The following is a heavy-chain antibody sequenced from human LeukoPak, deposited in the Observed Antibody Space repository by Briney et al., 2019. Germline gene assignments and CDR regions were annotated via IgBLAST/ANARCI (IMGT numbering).Heavy chain of an antibody. D-gene: IGHD1-26*01. CDR3: ARGLVVGGTGVWAFDI. CDR2: IYKVGNT. V-gene: IGHV3-66*01. J-gene: IGHJ3*02. CDR1: GFTVSNNY. Sequence: GGSLRLSCAASGFTVSNNYMSWVRKAPGKGLEGVSVIYKVGNTFYADFVKGRFTISRDNSKNTLYLQMNSLRAEDTALYYCARGLVVGGTGVWAFDIWGQGTMVTVSS.